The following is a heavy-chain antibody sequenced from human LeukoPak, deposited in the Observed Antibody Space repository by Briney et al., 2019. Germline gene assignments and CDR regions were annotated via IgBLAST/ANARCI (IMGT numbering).Heavy chain of an antibody. CDR1: GGSISSYY. V-gene: IGHV4-59*01. D-gene: IGHD3-3*01. CDR3: VRSGYYNPFNYYYGMDV. CDR2: IYYSGST. J-gene: IGHJ6*02. Sequence: SETLSLTCTVSGGSISSYYWSWIRQPPGKGLEWIGYIYYSGSTNYNPSPTSQVPISVYASKNQFSLKLSSVTAADSAVYYCVRSGYYNPFNYYYGMDVWGQGTTVTVSS.